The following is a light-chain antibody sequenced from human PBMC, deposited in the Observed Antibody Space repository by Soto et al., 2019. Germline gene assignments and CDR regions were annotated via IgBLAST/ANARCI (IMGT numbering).Light chain of an antibody. CDR2: RDN. CDR3: AACDDSLSGRV. V-gene: IGLV1-47*01. Sequence: QSVLTQPPAASGTPGQRVTISCSGSSSNIGSRFVCWYQQLPGTAPKLLIYRDNQRPSGVPDRFSGSKSGASASLAISGLRSEDEADYYCAACDDSLSGRVFGGGSKLTVL. CDR1: SSNIGSRF. J-gene: IGLJ3*02.